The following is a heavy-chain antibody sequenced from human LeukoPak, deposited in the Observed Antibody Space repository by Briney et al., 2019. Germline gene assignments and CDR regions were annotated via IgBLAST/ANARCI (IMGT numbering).Heavy chain of an antibody. Sequence: GASVKVSCKASGYTFTSYDINWVRQATGQGLEWMGWMNPNSGGTNYAQKFQGRVTMTTDTSTSTAYMELRSLRSDDTAVYYCASTIVVAGTRWAESYYFDYWGQGTLVTVSS. CDR1: GYTFTSYD. J-gene: IGHJ4*02. D-gene: IGHD6-19*01. CDR3: ASTIVVAGTRWAESYYFDY. V-gene: IGHV1-8*01. CDR2: MNPNSGGT.